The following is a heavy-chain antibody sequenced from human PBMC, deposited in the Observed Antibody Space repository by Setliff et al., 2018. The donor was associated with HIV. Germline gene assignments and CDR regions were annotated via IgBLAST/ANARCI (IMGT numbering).Heavy chain of an antibody. CDR3: ARDSPNYYDSSGS. CDR1: GGTFSSYT. V-gene: IGHV1-69*04. Sequence: SVKVSCKASGGTFSSYTISWVRQAPGQGLEWMGRIIPILGIANYAQKFQGRVTITADKSTSTAYMELSSLGSEDTAVYYCARDSPNYYDSSGSWGQGTLVTVSS. J-gene: IGHJ5*02. D-gene: IGHD3-22*01. CDR2: IIPILGIA.